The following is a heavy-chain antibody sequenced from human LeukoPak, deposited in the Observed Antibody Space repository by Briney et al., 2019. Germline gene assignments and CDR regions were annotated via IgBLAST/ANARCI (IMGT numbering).Heavy chain of an antibody. V-gene: IGHV3-23*01. CDR1: GFTFSSYA. CDR2: ISGSGGST. D-gene: IGHD6-19*01. J-gene: IGHJ4*02. Sequence: PGGSLRLSCAASGFTFSSYAISWVRQAPGKGLEWVSAISGSGGSTYYADSVKGRFTISRDNSKNTLYLQMNSLRAEDTAVYYCAKDQRSSGWYFGGLGYWGQGTLVTVSS. CDR3: AKDQRSSGWYFGGLGY.